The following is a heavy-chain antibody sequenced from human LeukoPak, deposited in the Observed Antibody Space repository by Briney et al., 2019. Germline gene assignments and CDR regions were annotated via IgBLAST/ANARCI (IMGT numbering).Heavy chain of an antibody. Sequence: SETLSLTCTVSGGSISSSSYYWGWIRQPPGKGLEWIGSIYYSGGTYYNPSLKSRVTISVDTSKNQFSLKLSSVTAADTAVHYYARDPTSRPIRYYDYVWGSYRSGFDYWGQGTLVTVSS. V-gene: IGHV4-39*07. CDR2: IYYSGGT. CDR1: GGSISSSSYY. D-gene: IGHD3-16*02. J-gene: IGHJ4*02. CDR3: ARDPTSRPIRYYDYVWGSYRSGFDY.